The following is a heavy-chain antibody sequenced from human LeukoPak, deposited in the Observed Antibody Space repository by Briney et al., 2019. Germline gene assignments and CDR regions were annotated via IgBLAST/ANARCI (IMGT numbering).Heavy chain of an antibody. V-gene: IGHV1-69*05. J-gene: IGHJ4*02. CDR3: ARVSSSSSTDQDTFDY. Sequence: SMKVSCKASGGTFSSYAISWVRQAPGQGLEWMGGIIPIFGTANYAQKFQGRVTITTDESTSTAYMELSSLRSEDTAVYYCARVSSSSSTDQDTFDYWGQGTLVTVSS. D-gene: IGHD6-13*01. CDR2: IIPIFGTA. CDR1: GGTFSSYA.